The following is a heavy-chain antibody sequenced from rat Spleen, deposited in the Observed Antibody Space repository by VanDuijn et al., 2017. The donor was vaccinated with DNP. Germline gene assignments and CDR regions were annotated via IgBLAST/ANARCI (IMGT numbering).Heavy chain of an antibody. J-gene: IGHJ3*01. Sequence: EVQLVESGGGLVQPGRSLKLSCAASGFSFSDYYMAWVRQAPTKGLQWVAYIRYDGGSTYYGDSVKGRFTISRDIAKNTLYLQMNSLRSEDTATYFCAIYFYSGDNWFGYWGQGTLVTVSS. V-gene: IGHV5-20*01. CDR2: IRYDGGST. D-gene: IGHD1-1*01. CDR1: GFSFSDYY. CDR3: AIYFYSGDNWFGY.